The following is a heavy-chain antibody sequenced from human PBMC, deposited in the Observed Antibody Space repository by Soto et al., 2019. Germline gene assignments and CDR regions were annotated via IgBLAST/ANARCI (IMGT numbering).Heavy chain of an antibody. D-gene: IGHD4-17*01. CDR3: VRDYMTTRWTGFDY. Sequence: PGGSLRLSCAAYGFPISSFWMNWVRQAPGKGLEWVANIKQDGSEENYVDSVKGRFTVSRDNAMNSLYLQMNSLRAEDTAVYYCVRDYMTTRWTGFDYWGQGTLVTVSS. CDR1: GFPISSFW. CDR2: IKQDGSEE. V-gene: IGHV3-7*01. J-gene: IGHJ4*02.